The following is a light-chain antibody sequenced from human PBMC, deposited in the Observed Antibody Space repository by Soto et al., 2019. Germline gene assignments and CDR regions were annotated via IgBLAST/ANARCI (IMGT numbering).Light chain of an antibody. CDR3: QQYNNWPRT. J-gene: IGKJ1*01. Sequence: EIVMTQSPATLSVSPGERATLSCRASQSFSSNLAWYQQKPGQAPRLLIYGASTRATGIPARFSGSGSGTELTLTISSLQSEDFAVYYCQQYNNWPRTFGQGTKVDI. V-gene: IGKV3-15*01. CDR1: QSFSSN. CDR2: GAS.